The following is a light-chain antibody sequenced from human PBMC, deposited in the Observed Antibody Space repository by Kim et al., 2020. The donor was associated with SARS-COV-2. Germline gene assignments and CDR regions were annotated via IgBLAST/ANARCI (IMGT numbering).Light chain of an antibody. V-gene: IGLV3-19*01. CDR3: VPRGNNSPGV. CDR2: GKN. Sequence: SSELTQDPAVSVALGQTVRITCQGDSLRRYPASWYQQKPGQAPILVMHGKNNRPSSGPPHRSSCTSSRKTALFTTTGAPEDEAAAYYSVPRGNNSPGVFG. CDR1: SLRRYP. J-gene: IGLJ3*02.